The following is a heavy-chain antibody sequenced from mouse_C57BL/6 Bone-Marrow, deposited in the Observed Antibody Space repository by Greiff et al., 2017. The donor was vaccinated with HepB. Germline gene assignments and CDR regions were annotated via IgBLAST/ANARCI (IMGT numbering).Heavy chain of an antibody. J-gene: IGHJ3*01. V-gene: IGHV1-82*01. CDR1: GYAFSSSW. CDR3: ARDYYGSSYSAWFAY. Sequence: VQVVESGPELVKPGASVKISCKASGYAFSSSWMNWVKQRPGKGLEWIGRIYPGDGDTNYNGKFKGKATLTADKSSSTAYMQLSSLTSEDSAVYFCARDYYGSSYSAWFAYWGQGTLVTVSA. CDR2: IYPGDGDT. D-gene: IGHD1-1*01.